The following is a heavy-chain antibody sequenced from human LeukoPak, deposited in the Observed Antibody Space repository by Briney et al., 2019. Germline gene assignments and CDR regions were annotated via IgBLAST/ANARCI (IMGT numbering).Heavy chain of an antibody. V-gene: IGHV4-34*01. CDR1: GGSFSGYY. CDR2: INHSGST. Sequence: SETLSLTCAVYGGSFSGYYWSWIRQPPGKGLEWIGEINHSGSTNYNPSLKSRVTISVDASKNQFSLKLSSVTAADTAVYYCARKQGSEYIDYWGQGTLVTVSS. CDR3: ARKQGSEYIDY. D-gene: IGHD6-13*01. J-gene: IGHJ4*02.